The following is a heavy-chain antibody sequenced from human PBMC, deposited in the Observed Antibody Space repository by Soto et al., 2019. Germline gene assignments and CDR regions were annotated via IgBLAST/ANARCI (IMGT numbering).Heavy chain of an antibody. Sequence: EVQLLESGGGLVQPEGSLRLSCAASGFTFSSYAMSWVRQAPGKGLEWVSGISGGGGTTYYADSVKGRFTISRDNSKNTMYRQVNRVRDEDTAVYYCAKDQAAGGTISRYFQYWGQGTMVTVSS. CDR1: GFTFSSYA. CDR3: AKDQAAGGTISRYFQY. CDR2: ISGGGGTT. V-gene: IGHV3-23*01. J-gene: IGHJ1*01. D-gene: IGHD6-13*01.